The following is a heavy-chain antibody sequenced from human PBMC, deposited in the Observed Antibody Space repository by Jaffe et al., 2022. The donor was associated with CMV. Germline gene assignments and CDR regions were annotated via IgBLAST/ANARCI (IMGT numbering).Heavy chain of an antibody. CDR1: GFTFSNAW. CDR2: IKSKTDGGTT. V-gene: IGHV3-15*01. J-gene: IGHJ4*02. CDR3: TTDRRFGELVDGFDY. Sequence: EVQLVESGGGLVKPGGSLRLSCAASGFTFSNAWMSWVRQAPGKGLEWVGRIKSKTDGGTTDYAAPVKGRFTISRDDSKNTLYLQMNSLKTEDTAVYYCTTDRRFGELVDGFDYWGQGTLVTVSS. D-gene: IGHD3-10*01.